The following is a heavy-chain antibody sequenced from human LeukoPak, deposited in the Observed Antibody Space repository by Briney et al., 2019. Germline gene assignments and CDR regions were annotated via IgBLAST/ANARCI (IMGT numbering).Heavy chain of an antibody. D-gene: IGHD6-13*01. CDR1: GGSISSSSYY. CDR3: ARVTQQQLTDAFNV. J-gene: IGHJ3*01. CDR2: IYYSGST. Sequence: SETLSLTCTVSGGSISSSSYYWGWIRQPPGKGLEWIGSIYYSGSTYYNPSLKSRVTISVDTSKNQFFLKLSSVTAADTAVYYCARVTQQQLTDAFNVWGQGTMVTVSS. V-gene: IGHV4-39*07.